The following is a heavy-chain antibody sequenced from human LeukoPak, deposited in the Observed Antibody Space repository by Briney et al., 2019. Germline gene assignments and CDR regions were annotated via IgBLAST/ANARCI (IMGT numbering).Heavy chain of an antibody. CDR1: GFTFDDYA. D-gene: IGHD5-18*01. V-gene: IGHV3-43D*03. CDR2: ITWDGGST. CDR3: AKDIQLESPYWYYGMDV. Sequence: PGGSLRLSCAASGFTFDDYAMHWVRQAPGKGLEWVSLITWDGGSTYYADSVKGRFTISRDNSKNSLYLQMNSLRAEDTALYYCAKDIQLESPYWYYGMDVWGQGTTVTVSS. J-gene: IGHJ6*02.